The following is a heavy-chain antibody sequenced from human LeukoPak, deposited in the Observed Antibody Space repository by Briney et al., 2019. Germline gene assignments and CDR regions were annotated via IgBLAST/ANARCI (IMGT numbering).Heavy chain of an antibody. Sequence: ASVKVSCKASGYTFTSYDINWVRQATGQGLEWMGWMNPNSGNTGYAQKFQGRVTITRNTSISTAYMKLSSLRSEDTAVYYCARGAAAAGNDYWGQGTLVTVSS. CDR1: GYTFTSYD. CDR3: ARGAAAAGNDY. J-gene: IGHJ4*02. CDR2: MNPNSGNT. D-gene: IGHD6-13*01. V-gene: IGHV1-8*03.